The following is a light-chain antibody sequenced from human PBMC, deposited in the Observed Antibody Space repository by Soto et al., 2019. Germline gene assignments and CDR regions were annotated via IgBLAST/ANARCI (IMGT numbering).Light chain of an antibody. CDR3: QQYGSSPGWT. J-gene: IGKJ1*01. CDR2: GAS. V-gene: IGKV3-20*01. Sequence: EIVLTQSPGTLSLSPGERATLSCRASQSVSNSYLAWYQHKPGQAPRLLIYGASSRVTGIPDRFSGSGSGTDFTLTITRLEPEDFAVYYCQQYGSSPGWTLGQGTKVDTK. CDR1: QSVSNSY.